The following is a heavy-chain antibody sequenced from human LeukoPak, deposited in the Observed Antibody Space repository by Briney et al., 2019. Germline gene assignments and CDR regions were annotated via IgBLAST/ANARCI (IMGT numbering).Heavy chain of an antibody. CDR2: ISAYNGIP. Sequence: GASVKVSCKASGYTFTSYHIAWVRQAPGRGLEWMGWISAYNGIPKYAENLQGRITMTIDTSTSTAYMELRSLRSDDTAVYYCARDHSGFHFDYWGQGTLSPSPQ. V-gene: IGHV1-18*01. D-gene: IGHD3-10*01. CDR3: ARDHSGFHFDY. CDR1: GYTFTSYH. J-gene: IGHJ4*02.